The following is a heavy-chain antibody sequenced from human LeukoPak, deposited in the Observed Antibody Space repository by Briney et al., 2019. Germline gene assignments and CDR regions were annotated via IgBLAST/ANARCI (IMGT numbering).Heavy chain of an antibody. Sequence: PGGSLRLSCAASGFTFSSYGMHWVRQAPGKGLEWVAVIWYDGSNKYYADSVKGRFTISRDNSKNTLYLQMNSLRAEDTAVYYCARDRGGRSGLDDWGQGALVTVSS. D-gene: IGHD2-15*01. CDR2: IWYDGSNK. CDR3: ARDRGGRSGLDD. V-gene: IGHV3-33*01. CDR1: GFTFSSYG. J-gene: IGHJ4*02.